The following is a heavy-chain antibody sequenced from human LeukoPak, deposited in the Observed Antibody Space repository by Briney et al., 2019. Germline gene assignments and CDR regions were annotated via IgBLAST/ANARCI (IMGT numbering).Heavy chain of an antibody. D-gene: IGHD3-10*01. CDR3: ASGGY. V-gene: IGHV3-30*04. J-gene: IGHJ4*02. Sequence: QTGGSLRLSCAPSGFTFSSYAMHWVRQAPGKGVERVAVISYDGSNKYYADSVKGRFTISRDNSKNTLYLQMNSLRAEDTAVYYCASGGYWGQGALVTVSS. CDR2: ISYDGSNK. CDR1: GFTFSSYA.